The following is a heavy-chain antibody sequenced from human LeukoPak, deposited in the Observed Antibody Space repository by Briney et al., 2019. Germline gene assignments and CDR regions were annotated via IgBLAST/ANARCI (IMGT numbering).Heavy chain of an antibody. CDR1: GFTFSDYY. Sequence: PGGSLRPSCAASGFTFSDYYMSWIRQAPAKGLEWVSYISSSGSTIYYADPVKGRFTISRDNAKNSLYLQMNSLRAEDTAVYYCARDSSSYYYYMDVWGKGTTVTVSS. D-gene: IGHD3-10*01. CDR2: ISSSGSTI. J-gene: IGHJ6*03. V-gene: IGHV3-11*01. CDR3: ARDSSSYYYYMDV.